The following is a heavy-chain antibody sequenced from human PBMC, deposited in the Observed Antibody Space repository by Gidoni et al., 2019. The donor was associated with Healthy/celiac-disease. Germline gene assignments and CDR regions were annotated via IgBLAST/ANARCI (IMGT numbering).Heavy chain of an antibody. J-gene: IGHJ4*02. CDR2: ISSSSSTI. V-gene: IGHV3-48*02. D-gene: IGHD1-1*01. Sequence: EVQLVESGGGLVQPGGSLRLSCAASGFTFSSYSMNWVRQAPGKGLEWVSYISSSSSTIYYADSVKGRFTISRDNAKNSLYLQMNSLRDEDTAVYYCVLHNNQKEPPPADYWGQGTLVTVSS. CDR1: GFTFSSYS. CDR3: VLHNNQKEPPPADY.